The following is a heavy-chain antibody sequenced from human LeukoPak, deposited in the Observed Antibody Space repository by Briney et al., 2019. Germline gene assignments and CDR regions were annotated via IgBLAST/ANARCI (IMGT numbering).Heavy chain of an antibody. CDR1: GFTFSSYS. V-gene: IGHV3-48*04. CDR3: ARGTLKAAATDFDY. CDR2: ITSSSTTI. D-gene: IGHD6-13*01. J-gene: IGHJ4*01. Sequence: GGSLRLSCSASGFTFSSYSMNWVRQAPGKGLEWLSYITSSSTTIYYADSVRGRFTVSRDNAKNSLYLQMNSLRAEDTALYYCARGTLKAAATDFDYWGQGTLVTVSA.